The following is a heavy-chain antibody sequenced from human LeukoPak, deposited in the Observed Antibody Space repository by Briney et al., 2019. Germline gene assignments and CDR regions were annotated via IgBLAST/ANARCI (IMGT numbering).Heavy chain of an antibody. CDR2: IYYSGST. J-gene: IGHJ4*02. CDR3: ARDRGIAAAGTYDY. D-gene: IGHD6-13*01. Sequence: SETLSLTCTVSGGSISSYYWSWIRQPPGKGLEWIGYIYYSGSTNYNPSLKSRVTISVDTSKNQFSLKLSSVTAADTAVYYCARDRGIAAAGTYDYWGQGTLVTVSS. CDR1: GGSISSYY. V-gene: IGHV4-59*01.